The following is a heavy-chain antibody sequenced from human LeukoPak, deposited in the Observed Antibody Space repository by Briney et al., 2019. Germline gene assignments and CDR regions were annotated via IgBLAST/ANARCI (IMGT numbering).Heavy chain of an antibody. CDR3: ARGLNYYDSSGYYRYYYYYMDV. V-gene: IGHV4-39*07. Sequence: PSETLSLTCTVSGGSISSNKYYWSWIRQPPGKGLEWIGEINHSGSTNYNPSLKSRVTISVDTSKNQFSLKLSSVTAADTAVYYCARGLNYYDSSGYYRYYYYYMDVWGKGTTVTVSS. CDR2: INHSGST. D-gene: IGHD3-22*01. J-gene: IGHJ6*03. CDR1: GGSISSNKYY.